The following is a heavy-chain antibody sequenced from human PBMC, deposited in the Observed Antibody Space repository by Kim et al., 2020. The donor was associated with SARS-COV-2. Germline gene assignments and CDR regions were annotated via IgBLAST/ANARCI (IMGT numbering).Heavy chain of an antibody. CDR1: GASISDNY. V-gene: IGHV4-4*07. CDR2: MYISGTT. CDR3: ARVATSPRRPIDY. J-gene: IGHJ4*02. Sequence: SETLSLTCTVSGASISDNYWTWIRQPAGKGLEWIGRMYISGTTNYNPSLKGRVTISLDTSKNQFSLKLTSVTAADTTVYYCARVATSPRRPIDYWGQGSL.